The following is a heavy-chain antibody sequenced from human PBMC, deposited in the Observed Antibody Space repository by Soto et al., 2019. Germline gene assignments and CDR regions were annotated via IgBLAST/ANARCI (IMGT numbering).Heavy chain of an antibody. J-gene: IGHJ4*01. Sequence: QLGGPLRLSCSASGFNFAAYTMSWVRLTPGKGLEWVGFIRRIAYGGTTDYAASVKGRFTISRDDTRKIVYLQMSRLKIEDTAVYYCSRSLAIDFDSWGHGTLVTVSS. V-gene: IGHV3-49*04. CDR1: GFNFAAYT. CDR3: SRSLAIDFDS. CDR2: IRRIAYGGTT.